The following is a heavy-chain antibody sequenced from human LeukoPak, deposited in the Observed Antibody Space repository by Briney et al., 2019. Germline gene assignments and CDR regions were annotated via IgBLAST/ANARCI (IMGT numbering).Heavy chain of an antibody. CDR3: ARDGAHLSGWYLLNYYYYYMDV. CDR2: INPNSGGT. V-gene: IGHV1-2*02. J-gene: IGHJ6*03. CDR1: GYTFTGYY. D-gene: IGHD6-19*01. Sequence: ASAKVSCKASGYTFTGYYMHWVRQAPGQGLEWMGWINPNSGGTNYAQKFQGRVTMTRDTSISTAYMELSRLRSDDTAVYYCARDGAHLSGWYLLNYYYYYMDVWGKGTTVTVSS.